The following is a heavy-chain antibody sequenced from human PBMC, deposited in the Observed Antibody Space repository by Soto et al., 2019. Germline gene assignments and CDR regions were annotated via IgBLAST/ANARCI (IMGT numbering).Heavy chain of an antibody. CDR2: IIPIFGTA. J-gene: IGHJ5*02. Sequence: QVQLVQSGAEVKKPGSSVKVSCKASGGTFSSYAISWVRQAPGQGLEWMGGIIPIFGTANYAQKFQGRVTITADESTSTPYMELSSLRSEDTAVYYCARDRCSGGSCYPGWFDPWGQGTLVTVSS. V-gene: IGHV1-69*01. CDR1: GGTFSSYA. D-gene: IGHD2-15*01. CDR3: ARDRCSGGSCYPGWFDP.